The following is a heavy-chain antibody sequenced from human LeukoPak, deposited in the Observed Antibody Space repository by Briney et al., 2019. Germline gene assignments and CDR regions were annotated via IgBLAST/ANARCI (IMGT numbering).Heavy chain of an antibody. Sequence: PGGSLRLSCAASGFTFSSYSMNWVRQAPGKGLEWVSYISSSSSTIYYADSVKGRFTISRDNAKNTLYLQMNSLRAEDTAVYYCASTSGSYSNYYYYYYMDVWGKGTTVTVSS. V-gene: IGHV3-48*04. CDR2: ISSSSSTI. D-gene: IGHD1-26*01. J-gene: IGHJ6*03. CDR3: ASTSGSYSNYYYYYYMDV. CDR1: GFTFSSYS.